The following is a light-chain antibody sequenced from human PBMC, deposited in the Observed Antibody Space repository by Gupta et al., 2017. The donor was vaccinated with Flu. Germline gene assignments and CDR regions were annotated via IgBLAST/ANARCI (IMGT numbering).Light chain of an antibody. V-gene: IGLV2-14*01. Sequence: QSALTQPASVSGSPGQSITISFTGTTSDVGGYNSVSWYQQRPGTAPKLMIYDVTNRPSGMSNRFSGSKSGNTASLTISGLQAEDEADYYCSAYTSGSTLTVAFGGGTKLTVL. CDR2: DVT. CDR3: SAYTSGSTLTVA. J-gene: IGLJ2*01. CDR1: TSDVGGYNS.